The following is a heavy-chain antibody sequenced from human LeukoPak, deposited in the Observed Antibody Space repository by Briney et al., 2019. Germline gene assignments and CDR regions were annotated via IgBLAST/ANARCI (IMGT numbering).Heavy chain of an antibody. J-gene: IGHJ4*02. Sequence: GASVKVSCKASGYTFTSYDISWVRQATGQGLEWMGWMNPNSGKTDYSEDLQDRVTLTTDTSTSTAYMELRSLRFDDTAVYYCARKDGFTYGLPLDYWGQGTLVTVSS. CDR1: GYTFTSYD. CDR3: ARKDGFTYGLPLDY. V-gene: IGHV1-18*01. CDR2: MNPNSGKT. D-gene: IGHD5-18*01.